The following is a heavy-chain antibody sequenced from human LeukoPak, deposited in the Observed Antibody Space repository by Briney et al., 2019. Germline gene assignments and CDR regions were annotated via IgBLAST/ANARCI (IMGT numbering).Heavy chain of an antibody. D-gene: IGHD6-19*01. J-gene: IGHJ4*02. CDR2: ISSSGSTI. V-gene: IGHV3-48*03. CDR1: GFTFSSYE. Sequence: GGSLRLSCAASGFTFSSYEMNWVRQAPGKGLEWVSYISSSGSTIYYADSVKGRFTISRDNAKNSLYLQMNSLRAEDTAVYYCARGLRIAVAGNIDYWGQGTLVTVSS. CDR3: ARGLRIAVAGNIDY.